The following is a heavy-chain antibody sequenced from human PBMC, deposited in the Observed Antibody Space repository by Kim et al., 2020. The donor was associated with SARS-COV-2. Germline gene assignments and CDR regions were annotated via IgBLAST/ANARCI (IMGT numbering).Heavy chain of an antibody. CDR3: AAAPSRVCRGCFDY. J-gene: IGHJ4*02. Sequence: SVKVSCKASGFTFTSSAVQWVRQARGQRLEWIGWIVVGSGNTNYAQKFQERVTITRDMSTSTAYMELSSLRSEDTAVYYCAAAPSRVCRGCFDYWGQGTLVTVSS. CDR2: IVVGSGNT. CDR1: GFTFTSSA. V-gene: IGHV1-58*01. D-gene: IGHD3-16*01.